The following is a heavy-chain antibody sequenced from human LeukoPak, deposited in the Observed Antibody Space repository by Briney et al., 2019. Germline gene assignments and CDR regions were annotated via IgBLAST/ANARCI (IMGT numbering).Heavy chain of an antibody. D-gene: IGHD3-9*01. V-gene: IGHV3-21*01. CDR3: ARDEYFDWLSGDY. CDR2: ISSSSSYI. Sequence: GGSLRLSCAASGFTFNSYSMNWVRQAPGKGLEWVSSISSSSSYIYYADSVKGRFTISRDNAKNSLYLQMNSLRAEDTAVYYCARDEYFDWLSGDYWGQGTLVTVSS. J-gene: IGHJ4*02. CDR1: GFTFNSYS.